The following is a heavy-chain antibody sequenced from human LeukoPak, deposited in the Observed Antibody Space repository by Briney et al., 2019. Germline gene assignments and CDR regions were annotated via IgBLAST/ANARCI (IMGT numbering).Heavy chain of an antibody. CDR1: GFTCSSYW. CDR3: ARIRRGWSQNWDY. CDR2: IKQDGSEK. Sequence: GSLRLSCAASGFTCSSYWMSWVRQAPGKGLEWVANIKQDGSEKYYVDSVKGRFTISRDNAKNSVYLQMNSLRAEDTAVYYCARIRRGWSQNWDYWGQGTLVTVSS. V-gene: IGHV3-7*01. J-gene: IGHJ4*02. D-gene: IGHD6-19*01.